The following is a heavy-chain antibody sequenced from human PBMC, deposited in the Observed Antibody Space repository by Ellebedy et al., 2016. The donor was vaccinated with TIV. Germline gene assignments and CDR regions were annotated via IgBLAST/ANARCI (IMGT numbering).Heavy chain of an antibody. V-gene: IGHV3-74*01. Sequence: GESLKISCAASRFTFSNYWMHWVRQAPGKGLVWVSHIKSDGSSTTYADSVKGRFTISRDNAKDTVYLQMNSLRAEDTAVYYCGRDDSYGLDVWGQGTTVIVSS. J-gene: IGHJ6*02. CDR2: IKSDGSST. CDR3: GRDDSYGLDV. CDR1: RFTFSNYW. D-gene: IGHD4-11*01.